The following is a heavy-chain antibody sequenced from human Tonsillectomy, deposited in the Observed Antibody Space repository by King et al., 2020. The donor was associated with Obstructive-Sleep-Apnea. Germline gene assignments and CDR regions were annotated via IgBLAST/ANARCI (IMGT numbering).Heavy chain of an antibody. D-gene: IGHD3-16*01. Sequence: QLVQSGAEVKKPGESLKISCKGFGYSFTSYWIGWVRQLPGKGLEWMGIIYPGASDTRYSPSFQGQVTISADKSINTASLQWSSLKASDTATYYCARQTRPLRNWFDPWGQGTLVTVSS. V-gene: IGHV5-51*01. CDR1: GYSFTSYW. CDR3: ARQTRPLRNWFDP. J-gene: IGHJ5*02. CDR2: IYPGASDT.